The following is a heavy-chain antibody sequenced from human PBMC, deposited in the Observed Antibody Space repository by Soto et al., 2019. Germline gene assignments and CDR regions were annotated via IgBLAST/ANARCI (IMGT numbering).Heavy chain of an antibody. V-gene: IGHV4-59*01. D-gene: IGHD6-13*01. J-gene: IGHJ4*02. CDR3: ATTNIAAAGTSIPDGY. CDR2: IYDSGST. Sequence: QVQLQESGPGLVKPSETLSLTCTVSGGSISSYYWSWIRQPPGKGLEWIGYIYDSGSTNYNPSLKSRVTISVDTSKNQFSLKLSSVTAADTAVYYCATTNIAAAGTSIPDGYWGQGTLVTVSS. CDR1: GGSISSYY.